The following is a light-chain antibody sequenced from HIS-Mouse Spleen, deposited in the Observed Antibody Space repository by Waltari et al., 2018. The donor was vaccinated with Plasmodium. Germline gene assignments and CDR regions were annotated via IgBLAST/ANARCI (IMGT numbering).Light chain of an antibody. J-gene: IGLJ3*02. CDR3: CSYAGSSTFV. V-gene: IGLV2-23*03. CDR2: EGS. CDR1: SSAVGGYNY. Sequence: QSALTQPPSAHGPPGQSVTISCPGPSSAVGGYNYVSWYQQHPGKAPKLMIYEGSKRPSGVANRFSGSKSGNTASLTISGLQAEDEADYYCCSYAGSSTFVFGGGTKLTVL.